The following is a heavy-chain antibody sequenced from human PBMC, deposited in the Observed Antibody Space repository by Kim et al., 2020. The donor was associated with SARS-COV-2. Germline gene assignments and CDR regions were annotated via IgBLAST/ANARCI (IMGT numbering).Heavy chain of an antibody. Sequence: SETLSLTCAVYGGSFSGYYWSWIRQPPGKGLEWIGEINHSGSTNYNPSLKSRVTISVDTSKNQFSLKLSSVTAADTAVYYCASYGEEFGEWQSDYWGQGTLVTVPP. J-gene: IGHJ4*02. CDR3: ASYGEEFGEWQSDY. D-gene: IGHD3-10*01. CDR2: INHSGST. CDR1: GGSFSGYY. V-gene: IGHV4-34*01.